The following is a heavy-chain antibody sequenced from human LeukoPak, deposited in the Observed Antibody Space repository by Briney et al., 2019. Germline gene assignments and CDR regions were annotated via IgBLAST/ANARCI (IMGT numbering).Heavy chain of an antibody. V-gene: IGHV3-21*01. CDR2: ISSSGSYI. J-gene: IGHJ4*02. CDR3: ATSLRTGGIFDY. D-gene: IGHD2-15*01. Sequence: PGGSLRLSCAASGFTFSSYSMNWVRQAPGKGLEWVSSISSSGSYIYYADSVKGRFTTSRDNAKNSLYLQMNGLRAEDTAVYYCATSLRTGGIFDYWGQGTLVTVSS. CDR1: GFTFSSYS.